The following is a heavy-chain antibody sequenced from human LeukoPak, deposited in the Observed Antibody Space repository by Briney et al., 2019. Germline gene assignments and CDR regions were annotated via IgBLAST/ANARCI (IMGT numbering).Heavy chain of an antibody. Sequence: GRSLRLSCAASGFTFSSYGMHWVRQAPGKGLEWVAVISYDGSNKYYADSVKGRFTISRDNSKNTLYLQMNSLRAEDTAVYYCAKDLGVTIFGVVIYGTDVWGQGTTVTVSS. J-gene: IGHJ6*02. CDR2: ISYDGSNK. CDR3: AKDLGVTIFGVVIYGTDV. V-gene: IGHV3-30*18. CDR1: GFTFSSYG. D-gene: IGHD3-3*01.